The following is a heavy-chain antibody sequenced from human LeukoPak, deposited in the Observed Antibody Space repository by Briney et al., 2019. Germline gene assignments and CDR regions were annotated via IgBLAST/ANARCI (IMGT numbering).Heavy chain of an antibody. CDR3: ARDAEYSSGWRPYYFDY. J-gene: IGHJ4*02. V-gene: IGHV3-30*04. CDR2: ISYDGSNK. Sequence: GGSLRLSCAASGFTFSSYAMRWVRQAPGKGLEWVAVISYDGSNKYYADSVKGRFTISRDNSKNTLYLQMNSLRAEDTAVYYCARDAEYSSGWRPYYFDYWGQGTLVTVSS. D-gene: IGHD6-19*01. CDR1: GFTFSSYA.